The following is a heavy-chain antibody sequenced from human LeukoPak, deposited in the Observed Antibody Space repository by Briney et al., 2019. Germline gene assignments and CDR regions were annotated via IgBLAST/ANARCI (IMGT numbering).Heavy chain of an antibody. CDR3: ARGYCSGGSCYRLYYYYGMDV. CDR2: INHSGST. J-gene: IGHJ6*02. Sequence: SETLSLTCAVYGGSFSGYYWSWIRQPPGKGLEWIGEINHSGSTNYNPSLKSRVTISVDTSKNQFSLKLSSVTAADTAVYYCARGYCSGGSCYRLYYYYGMDVWGQGTTVTVSS. D-gene: IGHD2-15*01. V-gene: IGHV4-34*01. CDR1: GGSFSGYY.